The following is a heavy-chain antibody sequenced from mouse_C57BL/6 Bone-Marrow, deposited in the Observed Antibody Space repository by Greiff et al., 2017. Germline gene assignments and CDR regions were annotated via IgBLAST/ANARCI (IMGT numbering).Heavy chain of an antibody. J-gene: IGHJ4*01. CDR2: IYPGGGYT. Sequence: QVQLQQSGAELVRPGTSVKMSCKASGYTFTNYWIGWAKQRPGHGLEWIGDIYPGGGYTNYNEKFKGKATLTADKSSSTAYMQFSSLTSEDSAIYYCARIYHGKGYAMDYWGQGTSVTVSS. V-gene: IGHV1-63*01. CDR1: GYTFTNYW. D-gene: IGHD2-1*01. CDR3: ARIYHGKGYAMDY.